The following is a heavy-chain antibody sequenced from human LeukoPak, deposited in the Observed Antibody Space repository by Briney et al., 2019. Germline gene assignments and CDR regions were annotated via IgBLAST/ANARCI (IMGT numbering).Heavy chain of an antibody. Sequence: GGSLRLSCAVSGFTFSNYLMHWVRHAPRGGLVWVSRINIDETNAYSDSVSGRFTISRDNAKNTLYLQMNSLRAEDTAVYFCGRGGDGIDVWGQGTTVIVSS. CDR1: GFTFSNYL. V-gene: IGHV3-74*01. J-gene: IGHJ3*01. CDR3: GRGGDGIDV. CDR2: INIDETNA.